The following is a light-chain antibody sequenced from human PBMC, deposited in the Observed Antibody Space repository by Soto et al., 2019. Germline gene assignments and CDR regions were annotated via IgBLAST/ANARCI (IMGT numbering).Light chain of an antibody. V-gene: IGKV1-33*01. Sequence: DIQMTQSPSSLSASVGDRVTIACQASQDISNYLNWYQQKPGKAPKLLIYDASNLEAGVPSRFSGSGSGTEFTLTISSLQPDDFATYYCQQYNSYTGLTFGGGTKVDIK. J-gene: IGKJ4*01. CDR3: QQYNSYTGLT. CDR2: DAS. CDR1: QDISNY.